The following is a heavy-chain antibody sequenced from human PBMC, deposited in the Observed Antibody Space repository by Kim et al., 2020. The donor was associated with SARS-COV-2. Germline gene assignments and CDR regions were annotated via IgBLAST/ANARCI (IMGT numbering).Heavy chain of an antibody. CDR2: ISGSGGST. Sequence: GGPLRLSCAASGFTFSSYAMSWVRQAPGKGLEWVSAISGSGGSTYYADSVKGRFTISRDNSKNTLYLQMNSLRAEDTAVYYCAKDITMIVVGEIWGQGTMVTVSS. J-gene: IGHJ3*02. V-gene: IGHV3-23*01. CDR1: GFTFSSYA. CDR3: AKDITMIVVGEI. D-gene: IGHD3-22*01.